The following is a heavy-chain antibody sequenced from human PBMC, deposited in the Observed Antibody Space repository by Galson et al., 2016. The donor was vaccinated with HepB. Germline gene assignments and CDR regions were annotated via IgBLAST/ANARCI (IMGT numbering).Heavy chain of an antibody. V-gene: IGHV3-53*01. CDR3: ARDRLRGGGWLDP. Sequence: SLRLSCAASGFTVSAYYMTWVRQAPGKGLEWVSIIYSDNNTNYADAVKGRFTISRDNSKNTLYLQMNSLRAEDTAVYYCARDRLRGGGWLDPWGQGTLVTVSS. J-gene: IGHJ5*02. CDR1: GFTVSAYY. CDR2: IYSDNNT.